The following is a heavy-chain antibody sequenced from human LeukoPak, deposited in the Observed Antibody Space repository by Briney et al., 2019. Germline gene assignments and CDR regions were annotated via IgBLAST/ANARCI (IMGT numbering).Heavy chain of an antibody. V-gene: IGHV4-39*07. D-gene: IGHD6-13*01. Sequence: SETLSLTCTVSGGSISSRSYSWGWIRQPPGKGLEWIGSIYYSGSTYYNPSLKSRVTISLDASKNQFSLKLSSVTAADTAVYYCARAAAGGLPGAFDIWGQGTMVTVSS. CDR2: IYYSGST. CDR3: ARAAAGGLPGAFDI. J-gene: IGHJ3*02. CDR1: GGSISSRSYS.